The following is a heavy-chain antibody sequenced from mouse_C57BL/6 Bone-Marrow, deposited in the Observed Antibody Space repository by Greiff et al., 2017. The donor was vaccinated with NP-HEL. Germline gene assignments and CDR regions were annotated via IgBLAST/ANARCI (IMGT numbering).Heavy chain of an antibody. J-gene: IGHJ3*01. Sequence: EVQRVESGGGLVQPGGSMKLSCVASGFTFSNYWMNWVRQSPEKGLEWVAQIRLKSDNYATHYAESVKGRFTISRDDSKSSVYLQMNNLRAEDTGIYYCTGGDVRTWFAYWGQGTLVTVSA. D-gene: IGHD3-2*02. CDR1: GFTFSNYW. V-gene: IGHV6-3*01. CDR2: IRLKSDNYAT. CDR3: TGGDVRTWFAY.